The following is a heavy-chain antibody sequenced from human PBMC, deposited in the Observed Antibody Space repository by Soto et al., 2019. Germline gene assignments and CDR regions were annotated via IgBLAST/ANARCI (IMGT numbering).Heavy chain of an antibody. D-gene: IGHD6-13*01. CDR1: GFVYSTYA. Sequence: VQLVESGGGVVQPGRSLRLSCAASGFVYSTYAMHWVRLSPGKGLEWVALIWNDGTTQNYLDSVKGRFIISRDNSLNPLHLEMDSLRAEDSGVYFCVRGIPSQYTSNWLYWYFDLWGRGTQVTVSA. CDR2: IWNDGTTQ. J-gene: IGHJ2*01. V-gene: IGHV3-33*01. CDR3: VRGIPSQYTSNWLYWYFDL.